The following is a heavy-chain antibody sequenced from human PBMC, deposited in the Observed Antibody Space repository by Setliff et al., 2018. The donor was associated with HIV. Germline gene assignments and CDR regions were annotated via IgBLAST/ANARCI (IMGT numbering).Heavy chain of an antibody. Sequence: SETLSLTCTVSGDSISRGAYYWSWIRQPAGKGPEWIGRVYNSGSTNYNPSLKSRVTMSVDTSKNQFSLKLSSVTAADTAVYYCARSIGTVRGITEFDYWGQGTLVTVSS. CDR1: GDSISRGAYY. D-gene: IGHD3-10*01. CDR3: ARSIGTVRGITEFDY. J-gene: IGHJ4*02. V-gene: IGHV4-61*02. CDR2: VYNSGST.